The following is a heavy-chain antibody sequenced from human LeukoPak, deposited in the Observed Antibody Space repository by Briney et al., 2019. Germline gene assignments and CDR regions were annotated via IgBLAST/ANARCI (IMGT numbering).Heavy chain of an antibody. V-gene: IGHV1-18*01. J-gene: IGHJ4*02. CDR1: GYTFTSNG. CDR3: ARDKNYRFDY. Sequence: GASVKASCKASGYTFTSNGISWVRQAPGKGLEWMGWISANSGNTNYAQKMQGRVTMTTETSSSTAYMELRNLRSDDTAVYYCARDKNYRFDYWGQGTLATVSS. CDR2: ISANSGNT. D-gene: IGHD5-24*01.